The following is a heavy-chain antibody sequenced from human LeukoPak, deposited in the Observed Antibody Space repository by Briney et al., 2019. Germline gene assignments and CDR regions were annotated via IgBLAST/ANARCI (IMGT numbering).Heavy chain of an antibody. J-gene: IGHJ4*02. CDR3: ATVFDPAFTSYSSSSYYFDY. CDR1: GYTLTELS. Sequence: ASVKVSCKVSGYTLTELSMHWVRQAPGRGLEWMGGFDPEDGETIYAQKFQGRVTMTEDTSTDTAYMELSGLRSEDTAVYYCATVFDPAFTSYSSSSYYFDYWGQGTLVTVSS. D-gene: IGHD6-6*01. V-gene: IGHV1-24*01. CDR2: FDPEDGET.